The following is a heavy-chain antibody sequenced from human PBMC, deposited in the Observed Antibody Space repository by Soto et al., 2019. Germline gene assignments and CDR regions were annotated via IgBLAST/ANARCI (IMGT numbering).Heavy chain of an antibody. J-gene: IGHJ3*02. D-gene: IGHD2-15*01. Sequence: GSLRLSCAASGFTFSSYSMNWVRQAPGKGLEWVSSISSSSSYIYYADSVKGRFTISRDNAKNSLYLQMNSLRAEDTAVYYCARYRLRLYCSGGSCYSNAFDIWGQGTMVTVSS. CDR3: ARYRLRLYCSGGSCYSNAFDI. CDR2: ISSSSSYI. V-gene: IGHV3-21*01. CDR1: GFTFSSYS.